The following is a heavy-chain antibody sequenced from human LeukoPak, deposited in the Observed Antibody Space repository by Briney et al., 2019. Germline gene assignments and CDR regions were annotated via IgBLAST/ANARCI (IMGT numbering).Heavy chain of an antibody. J-gene: IGHJ3*02. CDR2: ISSSSSYI. V-gene: IGHV3-21*01. D-gene: IGHD3-10*01. CDR1: GFTVSSNY. CDR3: ARGVGLLWFGDLSLNRGGAFDI. Sequence: GGSLRLSCAASGFTVSSNYMSWVRQAPGKGLEWVSSISSSSSYIYYADSVKGRFTISRDNAKNSLYLQMNSLRAEDTAVYYCARGVGLLWFGDLSLNRGGAFDIWGQGTMVTVSS.